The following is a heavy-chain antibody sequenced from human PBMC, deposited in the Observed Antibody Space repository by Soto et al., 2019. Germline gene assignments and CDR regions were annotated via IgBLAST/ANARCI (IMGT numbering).Heavy chain of an antibody. Sequence: GASVKVSCKPSGYTFTGYYIHWVRQAPGQGLEWMGWINPNSGATNYAQKLKGWVTMTRDTSISTAYMELSSLSSDDTALYYCARAVVTTTPNFDYWGQGTLVTVSS. D-gene: IGHD5-12*01. CDR3: ARAVVTTTPNFDY. J-gene: IGHJ4*02. CDR2: INPNSGAT. CDR1: GYTFTGYY. V-gene: IGHV1-2*04.